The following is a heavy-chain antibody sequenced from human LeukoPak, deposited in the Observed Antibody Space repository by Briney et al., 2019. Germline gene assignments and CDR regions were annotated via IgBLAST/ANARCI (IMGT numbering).Heavy chain of an antibody. CDR2: IHYSGST. CDR3: AGSRIGYSDSSGFFDS. J-gene: IGHJ4*02. V-gene: IGHV4-31*03. CDR1: GGSISSGGYY. Sequence: SETLSLTCTVSGGSISSGGYYWSWIRQHPGKGLECIGYIHYSGSTYYSPSLKSRVTISVDTSKNQFSLKLSSVTAADTAVYYCAGSRIGYSDSSGFFDSWGQGTLVTVSS. D-gene: IGHD3-22*01.